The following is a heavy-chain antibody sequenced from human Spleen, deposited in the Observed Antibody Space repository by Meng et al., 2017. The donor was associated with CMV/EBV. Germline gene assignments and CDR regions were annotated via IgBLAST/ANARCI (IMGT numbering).Heavy chain of an antibody. CDR1: GGTFSMHA. J-gene: IGHJ6*02. Sequence: ASVKVSCKSSGGTFSMHAINWVRQAPGQGLEWMGWINAYNGNRDYAQKLQGRVTMTTDTSTSTAYMELRSLRSDDTAVYYCARVRVTMLVVVIDFGMDVWGQGTTVTVSS. V-gene: IGHV1-18*01. CDR3: ARVRVTMLVVVIDFGMDV. CDR2: INAYNGNR. D-gene: IGHD3-22*01.